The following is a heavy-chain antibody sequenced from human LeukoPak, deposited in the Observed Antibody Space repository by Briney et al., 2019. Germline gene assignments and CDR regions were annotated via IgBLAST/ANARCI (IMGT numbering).Heavy chain of an antibody. J-gene: IGHJ6*03. CDR1: GYTSTSSD. CDR2: MTPNSGNT. Sequence: VASVKVSCKASGYTSTSSDIYWVRQGPGPGLEWRGWMTPNSGNTGYAQKFQGRVTMTRNTSISTAYMELSSLRSEDTAVYYCARSSYYYYYMDVWGKGTTVTVSS. V-gene: IGHV1-8*01. CDR3: ARSSYYYYYMDV. D-gene: IGHD6-6*01.